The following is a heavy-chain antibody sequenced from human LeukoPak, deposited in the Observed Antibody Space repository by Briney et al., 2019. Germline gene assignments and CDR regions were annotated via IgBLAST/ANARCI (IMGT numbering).Heavy chain of an antibody. Sequence: SKTLSLTCAVYGGSFSGYYWSWIRQPPGKGLEWIGEINHSGSTNYNPSLKSRVTISVDTSKNQFSLKLNSVTAADTAVYYCARGQNYYGSGSLSAVAVFDYWGQGTLVTVSS. D-gene: IGHD3-10*01. CDR1: GGSFSGYY. J-gene: IGHJ4*02. CDR2: INHSGST. V-gene: IGHV4-34*01. CDR3: ARGQNYYGSGSLSAVAVFDY.